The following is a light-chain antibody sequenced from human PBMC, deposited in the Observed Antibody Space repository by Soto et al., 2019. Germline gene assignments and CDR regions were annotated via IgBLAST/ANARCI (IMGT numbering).Light chain of an antibody. J-gene: IGLJ2*01. CDR2: EGS. V-gene: IGLV2-23*01. CDR1: SSDVGSYNL. CDR3: CSYAGSRTVV. Sequence: QSALTQPASVSGSPGQSITISCTGTSSDVGSYNLVSWYQQHPGKATKLIIYEGSKRPSGVSNRFSGSKSGNTASLKISGLQAEDEAEYYCCSYAGSRTVVFGGGTKLTVL.